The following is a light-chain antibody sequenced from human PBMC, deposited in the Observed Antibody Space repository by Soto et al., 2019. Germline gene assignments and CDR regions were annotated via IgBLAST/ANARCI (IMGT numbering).Light chain of an antibody. Sequence: EIVLTQSPGTLSLSPGDRATLSCRASQTVSSSYLAWYQQKPGQAPRLLIYGASSRATGIPDRLSGSGSGTDFTLTISRLEPEDFAVYYCQQYGSSGTFGQGTKVDIK. V-gene: IGKV3-20*01. CDR2: GAS. CDR1: QTVSSSY. CDR3: QQYGSSGT. J-gene: IGKJ1*01.